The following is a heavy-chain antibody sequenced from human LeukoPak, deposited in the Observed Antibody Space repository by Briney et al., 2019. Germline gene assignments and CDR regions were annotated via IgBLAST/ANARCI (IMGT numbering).Heavy chain of an antibody. D-gene: IGHD5-12*01. J-gene: IGHJ4*02. CDR2: TSYSGST. CDR1: GGSISSYY. V-gene: IGHV4-59*01. CDR3: ARGGSGYDAFDY. Sequence: SETLSLTCTVSGGSISSYYWSWIRQPPGKGLEWIGYTSYSGSTNYNPSLKSRVTISVDTSKNQFSLKLSSVTAADTAVYYCARGGSGYDAFDYWGQGTLVTVSS.